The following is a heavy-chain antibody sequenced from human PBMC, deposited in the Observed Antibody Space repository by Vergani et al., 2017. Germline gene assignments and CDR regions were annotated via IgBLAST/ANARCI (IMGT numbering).Heavy chain of an antibody. Sequence: EVQLLESGGGLVQPGGSLRLSCAASGFTFSSYAMSWVRQAPGKGLEWVSAISGSGGSTYYADSVKGRFTISRDNSKNTLYLQMNSLRAEDTAVYYCTRQTEMATIRGDAFDIWGQGTMVTVSS. CDR3: TRQTEMATIRGDAFDI. V-gene: IGHV3-23*01. J-gene: IGHJ3*02. CDR2: ISGSGGST. CDR1: GFTFSSYA. D-gene: IGHD5-24*01.